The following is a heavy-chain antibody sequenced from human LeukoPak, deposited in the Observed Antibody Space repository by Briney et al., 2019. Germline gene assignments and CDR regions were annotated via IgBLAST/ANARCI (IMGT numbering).Heavy chain of an antibody. D-gene: IGHD5-12*01. CDR3: ARDRERGYSGYDFPHYYYYGMDV. Sequence: PGGSLRLSCAASGFTLSSYSMNWVRQAPGKGLEWVSSISSSSSYIYYADSVKGRFTISRDNAKNSLYLQMNSLRAEDTAVYYCARDRERGYSGYDFPHYYYYGMDVWGQGTTVTVSS. CDR1: GFTLSSYS. J-gene: IGHJ6*02. CDR2: ISSSSSYI. V-gene: IGHV3-21*01.